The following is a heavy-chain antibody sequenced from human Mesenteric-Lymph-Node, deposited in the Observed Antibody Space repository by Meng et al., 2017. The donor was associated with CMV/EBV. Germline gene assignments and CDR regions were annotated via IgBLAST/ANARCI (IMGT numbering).Heavy chain of an antibody. CDR2: ISNSGANT. D-gene: IGHD1-26*01. CDR3: AKAIVGPTDY. Sequence: GGSLRLSCAASGFTFSDYYMSWIRQAPGKGLEWVSTISNSGANTYYADSVKGRFTISRDNSKNTLYLQMSSLRAEDTAVYYCAKAIVGPTDYWGQGTLVTVSS. V-gene: IGHV3-23*01. J-gene: IGHJ4*02. CDR1: GFTFSDYY.